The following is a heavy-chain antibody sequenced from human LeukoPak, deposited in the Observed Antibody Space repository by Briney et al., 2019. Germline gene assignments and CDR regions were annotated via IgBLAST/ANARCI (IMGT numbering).Heavy chain of an antibody. Sequence: GESLKISCKGSGYSFTSYWIGWVRQMPGKGLEWMGIIYPGDSDTRYSPSFQGQVTISADKSISTAYLQWSSLKASDTAMYYCARVREYYSDSSGYYYFDYWGQGTLVTVSS. CDR2: IYPGDSDT. J-gene: IGHJ4*02. CDR1: GYSFTSYW. D-gene: IGHD3-22*01. CDR3: ARVREYYSDSSGYYYFDY. V-gene: IGHV5-51*01.